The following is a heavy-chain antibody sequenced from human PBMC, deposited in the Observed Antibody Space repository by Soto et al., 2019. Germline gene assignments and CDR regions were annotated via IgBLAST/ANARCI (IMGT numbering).Heavy chain of an antibody. D-gene: IGHD1-26*01. CDR2: IIPIFGTA. CDR1: GGTFSSYA. Sequence: QVQLVQSGAEVKKPGSSVKVSCKASGGTFSSYAISWVRQAPGQGLEWMGGIIPIFGTANSAQKVQLRVTITADESRSTADRVLSSLRSEATAVYYCARGGIVGATGFDYWGQGTLVTVSS. CDR3: ARGGIVGATGFDY. J-gene: IGHJ4*02. V-gene: IGHV1-69*01.